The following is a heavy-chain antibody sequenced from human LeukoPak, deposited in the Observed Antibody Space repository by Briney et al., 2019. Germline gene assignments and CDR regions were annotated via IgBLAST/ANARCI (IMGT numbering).Heavy chain of an antibody. CDR1: GGAITNYY. V-gene: IGHV4-59*12. Sequence: SETLSLTCGVSGGAITNYYWNWIRQAPGKGLEWIGYIYYSGSTNYNPSLKSRVTISVDKSKNQFSLKLSSVTAADTAVYYCASSITMVRGERFGPWGQGTLVTVSS. CDR3: ASSITMVRGERFGP. J-gene: IGHJ5*02. CDR2: IYYSGST. D-gene: IGHD3-10*01.